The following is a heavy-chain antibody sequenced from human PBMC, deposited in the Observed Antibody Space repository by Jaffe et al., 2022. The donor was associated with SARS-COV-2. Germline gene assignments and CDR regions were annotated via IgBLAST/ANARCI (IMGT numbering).Heavy chain of an antibody. CDR3: ARPHGIAVADYYFDY. D-gene: IGHD6-19*01. Sequence: QLQLQESGPGLVKPSETLSLTCTVSGGSISSSSYYWGWIRQPPGKGLEWIGSIYYSGSTYYNPSLKSRVTISVDTSKNQFSLKLSSVTAADTAVYYCARPHGIAVADYYFDYWGQGTLVTVSS. CDR1: GGSISSSSYY. J-gene: IGHJ4*02. V-gene: IGHV4-39*01. CDR2: IYYSGST.